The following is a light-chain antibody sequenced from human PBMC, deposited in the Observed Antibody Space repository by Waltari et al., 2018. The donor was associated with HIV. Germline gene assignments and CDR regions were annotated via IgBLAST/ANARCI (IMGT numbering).Light chain of an antibody. CDR3: TSYVSSASPE. CDR2: EVT. V-gene: IGLV2-14*01. J-gene: IGLJ3*02. Sequence: QSALPQPASVSGSPGQSITISCTGTSRDLHYDNYVSWYQHQPGKVPKVIISEVTNRPSGVSSRFSGSKSGNTASLTISGLQAEDEADYFCTSYVSSASPEFGGWTRLTVL. CDR1: SRDLHYDNY.